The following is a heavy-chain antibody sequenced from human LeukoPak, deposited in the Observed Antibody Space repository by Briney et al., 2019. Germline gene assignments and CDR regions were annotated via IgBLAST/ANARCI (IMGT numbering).Heavy chain of an antibody. CDR3: ARVGLDRRGYSGYESFDY. J-gene: IGHJ4*02. CDR2: IYSSGST. D-gene: IGHD5-12*01. Sequence: SETLSLTCNVSGGSIRGYYWSWIRQPPGKGLEWIGYIYSSGSTNYNPSLKSRVTMSVDTSKNQFSLKVSSVTAADTAVYYCARVGLDRRGYSGYESFDYWGQGTLVTVSS. CDR1: GGSIRGYY. V-gene: IGHV4-59*01.